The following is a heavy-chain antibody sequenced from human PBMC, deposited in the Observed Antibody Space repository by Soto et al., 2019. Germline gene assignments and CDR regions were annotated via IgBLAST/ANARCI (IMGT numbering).Heavy chain of an antibody. Sequence: PSETLSLTCTFSGGSINSSGNYWGWIRQPPGKWLEWIGSMFYGVSSYYDPTLTSRVTVSVDTYKNQFSLNLRSVTAADTAGYHCARLPSPHLVDYGGEGTVVTVTS. D-gene: IGHD3-3*02. CDR1: GGSINSSGNY. V-gene: IGHV4-39*01. J-gene: IGHJ4*02. CDR2: MFYGVSS. CDR3: ARLPSPHLVDY.